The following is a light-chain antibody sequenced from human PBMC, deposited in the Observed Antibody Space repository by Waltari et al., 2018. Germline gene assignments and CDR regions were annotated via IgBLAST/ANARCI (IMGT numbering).Light chain of an antibody. Sequence: DIVMSQSPLSLPVTPGEPASISCRSSQSLLHSNGYNYLDWYLQKPGQSPQLLIYLGSNRASGVPDRFSVSGSGTDFTLKSSRVEAEDVGIYYCMQALQTPYTFGQGTKLET. CDR1: QSLLHSNGYNY. CDR2: LGS. J-gene: IGKJ2*01. V-gene: IGKV2-28*01. CDR3: MQALQTPYT.